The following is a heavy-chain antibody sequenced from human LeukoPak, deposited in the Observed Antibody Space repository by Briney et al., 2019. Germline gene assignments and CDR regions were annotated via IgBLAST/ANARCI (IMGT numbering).Heavy chain of an antibody. Sequence: PGGSLRLSCAASGFTFSSYAMHWVRQAPGKGLEWVAVISYDGSNKYYADSVKGRFTISRDNSKNTLYLQMNSLRAEDTAVYCCVRAYYDFWSGYYTTNYFDYWGQGTLVTVSS. CDR1: GFTFSSYA. CDR2: ISYDGSNK. CDR3: VRAYYDFWSGYYTTNYFDY. V-gene: IGHV3-30-3*01. J-gene: IGHJ4*02. D-gene: IGHD3-3*01.